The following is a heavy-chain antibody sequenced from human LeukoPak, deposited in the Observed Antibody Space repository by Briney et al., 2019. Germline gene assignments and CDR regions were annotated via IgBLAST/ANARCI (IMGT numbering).Heavy chain of an antibody. V-gene: IGHV3-23*01. J-gene: IGHJ4*02. Sequence: PGGSLRLSCVGSGFTFRSHAMSWVRQAPGKGLEWVSAISGSGGSTYYADSMKGRFTISRDNPKNTLYLQMNSLRVEDTAVYYCATHKYGLDYWGQGTLVTVSS. CDR2: ISGSGGST. D-gene: IGHD2/OR15-2a*01. CDR1: GFTFRSHA. CDR3: ATHKYGLDY.